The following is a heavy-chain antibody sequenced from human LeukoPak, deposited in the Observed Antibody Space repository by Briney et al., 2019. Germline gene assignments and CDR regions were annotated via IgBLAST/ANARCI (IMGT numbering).Heavy chain of an antibody. Sequence: SVKVSCKASGGTFSSYAISWVRQAPGQGLEWMGRIIPILGIANYAQKFQGRVTITADKSTSTAYMELSSLRSEDTAVYYCARDAVEQQLAYDYWGQGTLVTVSS. V-gene: IGHV1-69*04. D-gene: IGHD6-13*01. CDR1: GGTFSSYA. J-gene: IGHJ4*02. CDR3: ARDAVEQQLAYDY. CDR2: IIPILGIA.